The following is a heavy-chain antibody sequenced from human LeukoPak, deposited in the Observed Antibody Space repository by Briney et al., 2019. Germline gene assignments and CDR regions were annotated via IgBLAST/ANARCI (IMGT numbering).Heavy chain of an antibody. J-gene: IGHJ4*02. V-gene: IGHV3-23*01. CDR3: AKEDDFWSGYFGYYFDY. CDR2: ISGSGGST. D-gene: IGHD3-3*01. Sequence: GGSLRLSCAASGFTVSSNYMSWVRQAPGKGLEWVSAISGSGGSTYYADSVKGRFTISRDNSKNTLYLQMNSLRAEDTAVYYCAKEDDFWSGYFGYYFDYWGQGTLVTVSS. CDR1: GFTVSSNY.